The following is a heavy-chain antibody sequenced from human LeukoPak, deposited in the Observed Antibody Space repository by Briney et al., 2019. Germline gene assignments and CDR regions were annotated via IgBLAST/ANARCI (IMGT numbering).Heavy chain of an antibody. CDR3: ARPSDRNFDY. Sequence: GASVKVSCKASGYTFTSYYMHWVRQAPGQGLEWMGIINPSGGSTSYAQKFQGRVTMTRDTSISTAYMELSRLRSDDTAVYYCARPSDRNFDYWGQGTLVTVSS. V-gene: IGHV1-46*01. CDR2: INPSGGST. J-gene: IGHJ4*02. CDR1: GYTFTSYY.